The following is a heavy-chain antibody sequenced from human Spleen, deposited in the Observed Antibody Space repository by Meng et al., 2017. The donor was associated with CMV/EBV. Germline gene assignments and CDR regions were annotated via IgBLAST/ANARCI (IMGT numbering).Heavy chain of an antibody. CDR2: IYYSGST. CDR3: ARGFLEGVYGRRCFDP. J-gene: IGHJ5*02. CDR1: GGSISTYY. Sequence: SGGSISTYYWSWLRQSPGKGLGWIGYIYYSGSTKYNPSLESRVAISVDASKNQFSLKLTSVTAADTAVYYCARGFLEGVYGRRCFDPWGQGHLVTVSS. D-gene: IGHD3-10*02. V-gene: IGHV4-59*01.